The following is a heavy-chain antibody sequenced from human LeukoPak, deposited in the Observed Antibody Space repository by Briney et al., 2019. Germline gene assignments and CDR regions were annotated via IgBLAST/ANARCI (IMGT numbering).Heavy chain of an antibody. Sequence: PSETLSLTCTVSGGSISSYYWSWIRQPAGKGLEWIGRIYTSGSTNYNPSLKSRVTMSVDTSKNQFSLKLSSVTAADTAVYYCASSVLWFGELSATDYWGQGTLVTVSS. J-gene: IGHJ4*02. CDR1: GGSISSYY. V-gene: IGHV4-4*07. CDR3: ASSVLWFGELSATDY. CDR2: IYTSGST. D-gene: IGHD3-10*01.